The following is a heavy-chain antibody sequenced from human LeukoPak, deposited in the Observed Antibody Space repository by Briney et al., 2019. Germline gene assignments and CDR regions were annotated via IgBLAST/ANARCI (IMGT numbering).Heavy chain of an antibody. CDR3: ARDYADYYYGMDA. V-gene: IGHV4-61*02. Sequence: TSSQTLSLTCTVSGGSISSRSYYWSWIRQPAGKGLEWIGRIYTSGSTNYNPSLKSRVTISVDTSKNQFSLKLSSVTAADTAVYYCARDYADYYYGMDAWGQGTTVTVSS. D-gene: IGHD4-17*01. J-gene: IGHJ6*02. CDR1: GGSISSRSYY. CDR2: IYTSGST.